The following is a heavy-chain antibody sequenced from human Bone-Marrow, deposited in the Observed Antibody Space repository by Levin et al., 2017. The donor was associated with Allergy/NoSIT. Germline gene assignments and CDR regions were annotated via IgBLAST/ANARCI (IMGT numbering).Heavy chain of an antibody. Sequence: GASVKVSCKASGGTFSSYAISWVRQAPGQGLEWMGGIIPIFGTANYAQKFQGRVTITADESTSTAYMELSSLRSEDTAVYYCTFNWNEPLPGDYYYYMDVWGKGTTVTVSS. CDR3: TFNWNEPLPGDYYYYMDV. V-gene: IGHV1-69*13. CDR2: IIPIFGTA. CDR1: GGTFSSYA. J-gene: IGHJ6*03. D-gene: IGHD1-20*01.